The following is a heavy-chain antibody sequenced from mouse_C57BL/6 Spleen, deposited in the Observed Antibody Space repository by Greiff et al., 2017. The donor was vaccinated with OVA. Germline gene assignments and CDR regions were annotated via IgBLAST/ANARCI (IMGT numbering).Heavy chain of an antibody. D-gene: IGHD1-1*01. CDR2: IRYDGSN. V-gene: IGHV3-6*01. CDR3: AIAITTAVAGYAMDY. CDR1: GYSITSGYY. J-gene: IGHJ4*01. Sequence: DVKLQESGPGLVKPSQSLSLTCSVTGYSITSGYYWNWIRQFPGNKLEWMGYIRYDGSNNYNPSLKNRISITRDTSKNQFFLKLNSVTTEDTATYYCAIAITTAVAGYAMDYWGQGTSVTVSS.